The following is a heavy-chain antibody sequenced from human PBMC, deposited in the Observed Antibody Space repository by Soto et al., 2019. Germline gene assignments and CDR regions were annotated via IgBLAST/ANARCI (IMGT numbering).Heavy chain of an antibody. D-gene: IGHD2-2*03. V-gene: IGHV4-30-4*01. CDR3: ARVDIVLVPAAAWIRRFDP. Sequence: QVQLQESGPGLVKPSQTLSLTCTVSGGSISSGDYYWSWIRQPPGKGREWIGYIYYSGSTYYNPSLKSRVTISVDTSKNQFSLKLSSVTAADTAVYYCARVDIVLVPAAAWIRRFDPWGQGTLVTVSS. CDR2: IYYSGST. CDR1: GGSISSGDYY. J-gene: IGHJ5*02.